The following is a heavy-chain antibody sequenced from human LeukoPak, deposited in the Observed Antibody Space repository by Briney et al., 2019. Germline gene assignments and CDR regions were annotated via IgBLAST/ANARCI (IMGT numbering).Heavy chain of an antibody. CDR3: ARDWFTRLGELSPDRAFDY. D-gene: IGHD3-16*02. CDR2: IRSKAYGGTT. J-gene: IGHJ4*02. V-gene: IGHV3-49*04. CDR1: GFTFGDYV. Sequence: GGSLRLSCTASGFTFGDYVMSWVRQAPGKGLEWVGFIRSKAYGGTTKNAASVKGRFTISRDNAKNSLYLQMNSLRAEDTALYYCARDWFTRLGELSPDRAFDYWGQGTLVTVSS.